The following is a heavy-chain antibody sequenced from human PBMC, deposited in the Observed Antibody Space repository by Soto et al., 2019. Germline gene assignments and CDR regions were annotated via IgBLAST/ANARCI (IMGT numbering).Heavy chain of an antibody. CDR1: EFTFSSYG. V-gene: IGHV3-33*01. J-gene: IGHJ6*02. D-gene: IGHD2-15*01. CDR3: ARDHCSVGSCPLLYYYYYGTDV. Sequence: LRFSCAASEFTFSSYGMHWLRPAPGKGLEWVEVIWYDGSNKYYADSVKGQFTISRDNSKNTLYLQMNSLRAEDTAVYYCARDHCSVGSCPLLYYYYYGTDVWGQGTTVTVSS. CDR2: IWYDGSNK.